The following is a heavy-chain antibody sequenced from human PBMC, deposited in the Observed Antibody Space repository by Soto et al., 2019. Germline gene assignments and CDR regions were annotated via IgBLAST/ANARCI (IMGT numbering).Heavy chain of an antibody. CDR3: ASQAPPYYYGSGKSGGMDV. V-gene: IGHV4-39*01. CDR2: IYYSGST. Sequence: SETLSLTCTVSGGSISSSSYYWGWIRQPPGKGLEWIGSIYYSGSTYYNPSLKSRVTISVDTSKNQFSLKLSSVTAADTAVYYCASQAPPYYYGSGKSGGMDVWGQGTTVTVSS. CDR1: GGSISSSSYY. J-gene: IGHJ6*02. D-gene: IGHD3-10*01.